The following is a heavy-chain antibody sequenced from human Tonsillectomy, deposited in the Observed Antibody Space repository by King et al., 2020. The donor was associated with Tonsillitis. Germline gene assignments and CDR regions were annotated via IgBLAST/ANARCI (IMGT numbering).Heavy chain of an antibody. CDR1: GFTFSTYA. CDR3: ARDGGLRSGAFDI. Sequence: VQLVESGGGVVQPRRSLRLSCAASGFTFSTYAMHCVRQAPGKGLEWVAVISYDGSNKYYSDTVKGRFTISRDNSKNTLYLQMNSLRAEDTAVYYCARDGGLRSGAFDIWGQGTMVTVSS. D-gene: IGHD3-16*01. CDR2: ISYDGSNK. V-gene: IGHV3-30-3*01. J-gene: IGHJ3*02.